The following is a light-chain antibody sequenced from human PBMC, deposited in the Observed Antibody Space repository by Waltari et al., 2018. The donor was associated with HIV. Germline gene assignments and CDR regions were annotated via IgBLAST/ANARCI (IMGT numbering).Light chain of an antibody. CDR3: QQYNNWPRT. CDR1: QSIHNN. Sequence: VMPQSPATVSVSPGEGATLSCRASQSIHNNLVWYQKRPGQAPRLLIYDASTRATGIPARFSGSGSGTEFTLTINNLQSEDSAIYYCQQYNNWPRTFGQGTKVEIK. CDR2: DAS. J-gene: IGKJ1*01. V-gene: IGKV3-15*01.